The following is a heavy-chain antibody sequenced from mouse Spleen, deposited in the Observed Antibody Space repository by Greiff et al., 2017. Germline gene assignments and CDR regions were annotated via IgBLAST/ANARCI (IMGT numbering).Heavy chain of an antibody. Sequence: EVQLVESGGGLVKPGGSLKLSCAASGFTFSSYAMSWVRQTPEKRLEWVASISSGGSTYYPDSVKGRFTISRDNARNILYLQMSSLKSEDTAMYYCARSPPYGNYWYFDVWGAGTTVTVSS. CDR3: ARSPPYGNYWYFDV. J-gene: IGHJ1*01. D-gene: IGHD2-10*02. V-gene: IGHV5-6-5*01. CDR1: GFTFSSYA. CDR2: ISSGGST.